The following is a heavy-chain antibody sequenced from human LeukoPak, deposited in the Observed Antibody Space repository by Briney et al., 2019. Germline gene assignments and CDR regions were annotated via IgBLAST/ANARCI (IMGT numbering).Heavy chain of an antibody. D-gene: IGHD3-3*01. CDR3: ARERQNKDFWSGGDY. CDR2: IKQDGSEK. CDR1: GFTFSDYY. V-gene: IGHV3-7*01. Sequence: GGSLRLSCAVSGFTFSDYYMSWVRQAPGKGLEWVANIKQDGSEKYYVDSVKGRFTVSRDNAKNSLYLQMNTLRPEDTAVYYCARERQNKDFWSGGDYWGQGTLVTVSS. J-gene: IGHJ4*02.